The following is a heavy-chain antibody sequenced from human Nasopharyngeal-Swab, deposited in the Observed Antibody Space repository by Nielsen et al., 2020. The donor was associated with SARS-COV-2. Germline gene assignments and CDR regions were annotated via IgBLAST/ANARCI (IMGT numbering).Heavy chain of an antibody. CDR1: GFNFSTYW. D-gene: IGHD3-10*01. CDR2: IKQDGSEK. J-gene: IGHJ6*02. CDR3: ARDWSSGSGSSYYYYGMDV. V-gene: IGHV3-7*01. Sequence: GESLKISCAASGFNFSTYWMSWVRQAPGKGLEWVAHIKQDGSEKYFIDSVKGRFTISRDNAKNSLYLQMNSLRAEDTAVYYCARDWSSGSGSSYYYYGMDVWGQWTTVTVSS.